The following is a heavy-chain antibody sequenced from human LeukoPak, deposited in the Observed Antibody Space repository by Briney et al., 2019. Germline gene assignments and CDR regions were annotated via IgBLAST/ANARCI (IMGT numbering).Heavy chain of an antibody. CDR3: AKDRGY. Sequence: GGSLRLSCAASGFTFSTYGMTWVRQAPGKGLEWVAGISGSGGSTSYADSVRGRFTISRDNSKNTLYLQMDSLRGEDTAVYYCAKDRGYWGQGTLVTVSP. CDR1: GFTFSTYG. CDR2: ISGSGGST. V-gene: IGHV3-23*01. J-gene: IGHJ4*02.